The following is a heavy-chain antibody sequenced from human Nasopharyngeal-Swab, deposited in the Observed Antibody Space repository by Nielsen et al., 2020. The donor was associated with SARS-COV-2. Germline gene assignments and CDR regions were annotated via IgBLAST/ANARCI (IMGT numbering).Heavy chain of an antibody. D-gene: IGHD5-18*01. J-gene: IGHJ6*02. CDR1: GFTFSSYA. Sequence: GESLKISCAASGFTFSSYAMHWVRQAPGKGLEWVAVIPYDGSNKYYADSVKGRFTISRDNSKNTLYLQMNSLRAEDTALYYCAKDFNVDTAMVTYYYGMDVWGQGTTVTVSS. CDR3: AKDFNVDTAMVTYYYGMDV. CDR2: IPYDGSNK. V-gene: IGHV3-30-3*01.